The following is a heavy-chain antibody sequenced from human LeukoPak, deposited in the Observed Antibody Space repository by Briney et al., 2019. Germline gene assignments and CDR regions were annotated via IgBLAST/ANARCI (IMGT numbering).Heavy chain of an antibody. CDR3: FQAEAGIRYFDP. Sequence: SETLSITCTVPGGSFSSGSDYWSWIRQTPGKPLKLIAYIDYSGDTTSNPSLKSRVTISVDTSKNQFSLRLNSVTAADTSFYFCFQAEAGIRYFDPWGQGTLVTVSS. CDR2: IDYSGDT. D-gene: IGHD3-9*01. CDR1: GGSFSSGSDY. V-gene: IGHV4-61*01. J-gene: IGHJ5*02.